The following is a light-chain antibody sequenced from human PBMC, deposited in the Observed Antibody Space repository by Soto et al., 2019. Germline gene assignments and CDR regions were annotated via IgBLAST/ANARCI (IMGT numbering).Light chain of an antibody. CDR3: CSYAGSSTYV. V-gene: IGLV2-23*02. Sequence: QSVLTQPASVSGSPGQSITISCTGTSSVVGSYNLVSWYQQHPGKAPKFMIYEVSKRPSGVSNRFSGSKSGNTASLTISGLQAEDEADYYCCSYAGSSTYVFGNGTKVTVL. CDR2: EVS. J-gene: IGLJ1*01. CDR1: SSVVGSYNL.